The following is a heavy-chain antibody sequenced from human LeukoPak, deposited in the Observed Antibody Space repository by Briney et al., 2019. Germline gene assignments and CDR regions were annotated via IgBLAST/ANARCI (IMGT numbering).Heavy chain of an antibody. CDR2: IIGDGTNT. CDR3: ANLGSDFWSGYYTRYYYYMDV. J-gene: IGHJ6*03. CDR1: GFTFDDYA. D-gene: IGHD3-3*01. Sequence: GSLRLSCAASGFTFDDYAMHWVRQAPGKGLEWVSLIIGDGTNTYYADSVKGRFTISRDNSKNSLYLQMNSLRTEDTALYYCANLGSDFWSGYYTRYYYYMDVWGKGTTVTVS. V-gene: IGHV3-43*02.